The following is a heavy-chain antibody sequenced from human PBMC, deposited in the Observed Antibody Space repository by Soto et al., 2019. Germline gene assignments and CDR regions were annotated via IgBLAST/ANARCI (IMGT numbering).Heavy chain of an antibody. V-gene: IGHV1-46*03. Sequence: GASVKVSCTASGYTFTSYYMHWVRQAPGQGLEWMGIINPSGGSTSYAQKFQGRVTMTRDTSTSTVYMELSSLRSEDTAVYYCARVGFMITFGGVTPYAFDIWGQGTMVTVSS. CDR2: INPSGGST. CDR1: GYTFTSYY. D-gene: IGHD3-16*01. CDR3: ARVGFMITFGGVTPYAFDI. J-gene: IGHJ3*02.